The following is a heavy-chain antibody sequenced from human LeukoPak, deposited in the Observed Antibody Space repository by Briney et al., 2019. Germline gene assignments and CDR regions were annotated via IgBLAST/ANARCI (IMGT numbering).Heavy chain of an antibody. J-gene: IGHJ6*04. CDR2: IVPIFGTA. V-gene: IGHV1-69*01. D-gene: IGHD3-10*01. CDR1: GGTFSSYT. CDR3: ASYYGSGSYNRDYYYGMDV. Sequence: GASVKVSCKASGGTFSSYTISWVRQAPGQGLEWMGGIVPIFGTANYAQKFQGRVTITADESTSTAYMELSSLRSEDTAVYYCASYYGSGSYNRDYYYGMDVWGKGTTVTVSS.